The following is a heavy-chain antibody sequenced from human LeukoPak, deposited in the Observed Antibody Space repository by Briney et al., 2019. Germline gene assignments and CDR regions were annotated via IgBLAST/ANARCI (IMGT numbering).Heavy chain of an antibody. D-gene: IGHD1-26*01. CDR2: MNPNTGNA. CDR1: GGTFSSYA. V-gene: IGHV1-8*03. CDR3: ARVGYSNSYDY. J-gene: IGHJ4*02. Sequence: GASVKVSCKASGGTFSSYAISWVRQAPGQGLEWMGWMNPNTGNAGYAQKFQDRVTITWDASISTAYMDLSSLRSEDTAVYYCARVGYSNSYDYWGQGTQVTVSS.